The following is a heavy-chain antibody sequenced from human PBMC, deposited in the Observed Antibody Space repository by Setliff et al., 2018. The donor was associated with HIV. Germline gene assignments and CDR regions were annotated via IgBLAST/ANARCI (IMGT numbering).Heavy chain of an antibody. Sequence: NPSETLSLTCTVSGGSISSGGYYWSWIRQHPGKGLEWIGFIYYSGSTYYNPSLKSRVTISVDTSKNQFSLKLSSVTAADTAVYYCARDRRNTYYYESSGYSGAFDIWGQGTMVTVS. CDR2: IYYSGST. CDR3: ARDRRNTYYYESSGYSGAFDI. CDR1: GGSISSGGYY. J-gene: IGHJ3*02. D-gene: IGHD3-22*01. V-gene: IGHV4-31*03.